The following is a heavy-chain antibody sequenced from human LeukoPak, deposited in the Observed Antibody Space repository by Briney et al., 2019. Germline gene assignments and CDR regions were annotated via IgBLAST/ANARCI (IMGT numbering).Heavy chain of an antibody. V-gene: IGHV3-74*01. Sequence: GGSLRLSCAASGFTLSNYWMHWVRQTPGKGLVWVSRIKSDGSTTNYADSVKGRFTISRDNAKHTLYLQMNSLRAEDTAMYYCARVGYYYDDNCDAFDIWGQGTMVTVSS. CDR3: ARVGYYYDDNCDAFDI. D-gene: IGHD3-22*01. J-gene: IGHJ3*02. CDR1: GFTLSNYW. CDR2: IKSDGSTT.